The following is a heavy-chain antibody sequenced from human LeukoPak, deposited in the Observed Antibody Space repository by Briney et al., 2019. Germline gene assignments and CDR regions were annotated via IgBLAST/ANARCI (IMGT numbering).Heavy chain of an antibody. J-gene: IGHJ4*02. Sequence: ASVKVSCKASGYTFTGYYMHWVRQAPGQGLEWMGWINPNSGGTNYAQKFQGRVTVTRDTSISTAYMELSRLRSDDTAVYYCARKYDILTGYYNWGQGTLVTVSS. D-gene: IGHD3-9*01. CDR2: INPNSGGT. CDR1: GYTFTGYY. CDR3: ARKYDILTGYYN. V-gene: IGHV1-2*02.